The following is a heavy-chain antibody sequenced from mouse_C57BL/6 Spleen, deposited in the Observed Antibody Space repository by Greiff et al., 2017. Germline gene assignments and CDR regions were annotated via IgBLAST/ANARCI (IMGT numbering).Heavy chain of an antibody. CDR2: IYPSDSET. V-gene: IGHV1-61*01. CDR1: GYTFTSYW. Sequence: QVQLQQPGAELVRPGSSVKLSCKASGYTFTSYWMDWVKQRPGQGLEWIGNIYPSDSETHYNQKFKDKATLTVDKSSSTAYMQLSSLTSEDSSVYYCARWGYGSSYWYFDVCGTGTTVTVSS. J-gene: IGHJ1*03. D-gene: IGHD1-1*01. CDR3: ARWGYGSSYWYFDV.